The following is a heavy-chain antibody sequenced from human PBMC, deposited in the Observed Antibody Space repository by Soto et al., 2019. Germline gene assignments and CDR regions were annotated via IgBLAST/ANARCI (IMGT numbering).Heavy chain of an antibody. CDR3: ACFSYKSGFNWFYP. Sequence: SETLSLTCTVSGASLNSDYWSWIRQSPGKGLEWIGYIYHMGGTDYNPSLKSRVTISIDKSKNQSSLNLRSVTAADTAVYFCACFSYKSGFNWFYPRGQRNPVPVSA. J-gene: IGHJ5*02. CDR1: GASLNSDY. CDR2: IYHMGGT. D-gene: IGHD5-12*01. V-gene: IGHV4-59*03.